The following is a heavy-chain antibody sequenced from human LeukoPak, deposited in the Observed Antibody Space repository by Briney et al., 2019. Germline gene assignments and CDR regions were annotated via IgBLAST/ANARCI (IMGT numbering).Heavy chain of an antibody. V-gene: IGHV5-51*01. J-gene: IGHJ3*02. CDR3: ARRRYCGGDCYDRAFDI. D-gene: IGHD2-21*02. CDR1: GYSFTSYW. CDR2: IYPGDSDT. Sequence: GESLKISCKGSGYSFTSYWIGLVRQMPGKGLEWMGIIYPGDSDTRYSPSFQGQVTISADKSICTAYLQWSSLKASDTAMYYCARRRYCGGDCYDRAFDIWGQGTMVTVSS.